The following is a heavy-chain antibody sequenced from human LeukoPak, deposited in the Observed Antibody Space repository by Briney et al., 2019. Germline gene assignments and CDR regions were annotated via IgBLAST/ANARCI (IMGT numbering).Heavy chain of an antibody. CDR3: ARAGGYCSGGSCYRGYSWFDP. CDR1: GFTFSSSG. Sequence: GGSLRLSCAASGFTFSSSGMHWVRQAPGKGLEWVAVILYNGSNKYYADSVKGRFTISRDNSKNTLYLQMSSLRVEDTAVYYCARAGGYCSGGSCYRGYSWFDPWGQGTLVTVSS. V-gene: IGHV3-33*01. D-gene: IGHD2-15*01. CDR2: ILYNGSNK. J-gene: IGHJ5*02.